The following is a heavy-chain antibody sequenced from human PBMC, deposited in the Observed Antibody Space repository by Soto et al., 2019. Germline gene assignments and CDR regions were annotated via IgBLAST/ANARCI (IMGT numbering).Heavy chain of an antibody. D-gene: IGHD5-18*01. Sequence: QVQLVQSGAEVQKPGSSVKVSCRAARGSFSASGFSWVRQAPGQGLEWVGGFIPIFGTANYARKFQDRVTMTADESTSTVYMALSSLKSEDTAMYYCARSGYSYGPNIDWGQGTLVTVSS. CDR2: FIPIFGTA. J-gene: IGHJ4*02. CDR3: ARSGYSYGPNID. V-gene: IGHV1-69*01. CDR1: RGSFSASG.